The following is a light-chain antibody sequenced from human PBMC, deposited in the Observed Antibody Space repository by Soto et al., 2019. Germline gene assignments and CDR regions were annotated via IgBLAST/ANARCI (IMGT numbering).Light chain of an antibody. CDR3: QQSYSPPPVT. CDR1: QNINRF. J-gene: IGKJ5*01. CDR2: AAS. V-gene: IGKV1-39*01. Sequence: DIQMTQSPSSLSASVGDRVTITCRASQNINRFLNWYQQKPGKAPKLLIYAASSLQSGVPSRFSGSGSGTDFALTISSLQPEDFATYYCQQSYSPPPVTFGQGTRLEIK.